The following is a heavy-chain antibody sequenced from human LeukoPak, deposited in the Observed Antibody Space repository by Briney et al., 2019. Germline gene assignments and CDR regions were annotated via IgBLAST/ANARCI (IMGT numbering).Heavy chain of an antibody. CDR1: GYTLTELS. V-gene: IGHV1-24*01. D-gene: IGHD2-2*01. J-gene: IGHJ6*04. Sequence: ASVKVSCKVSGYTLTELSMHWVRQAPGKGLEWMGGFDPEDGETIYAQKFQGRVTMTEDTSTDTAYMELSSLRSEDTAVYYCATGNPDIVVVPAANGGMDVWGKGTTVTVSS. CDR3: ATGNPDIVVVPAANGGMDV. CDR2: FDPEDGET.